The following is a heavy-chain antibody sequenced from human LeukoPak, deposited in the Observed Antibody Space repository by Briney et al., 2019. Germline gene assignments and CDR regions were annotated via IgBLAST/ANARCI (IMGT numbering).Heavy chain of an antibody. CDR2: IRSKAYGGKA. J-gene: IGHJ4*02. CDR3: SRAPNDDFWIDC. D-gene: IGHD3-3*01. V-gene: IGHV3-49*04. CDR1: GFTFGDSG. Sequence: GGSLRLSCTGSGFTFGDSGINWVRQAPGKGLEWVGFIRSKAYGGKAEYATSVKGRFAISRDDSKSTAYLQMNSLKSEDTAVYYCSRAPNDDFWIDCLGQGTLVTVSS.